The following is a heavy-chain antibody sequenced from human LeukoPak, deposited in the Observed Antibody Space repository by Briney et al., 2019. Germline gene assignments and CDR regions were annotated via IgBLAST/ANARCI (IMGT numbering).Heavy chain of an antibody. D-gene: IGHD1-1*01. V-gene: IGHV3-30*02. CDR3: ATLSTYTSNWHDY. CDR2: IPFDGRNK. J-gene: IGHJ4*02. CDR1: GFTFSRYG. Sequence: PGGSLRLSCATSGFTFSRYGMHWVRQAPGKGLEWVAFIPFDGRNKYYADSVNGRFTISRDNSKNMLYLQMNSLRPEDTAVYYCATLSTYTSNWHDYWGQRALVTVSS.